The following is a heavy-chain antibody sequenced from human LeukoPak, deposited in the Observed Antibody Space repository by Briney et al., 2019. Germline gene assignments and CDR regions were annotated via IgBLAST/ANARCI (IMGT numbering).Heavy chain of an antibody. CDR3: ASQSGSRDY. V-gene: IGHV1-18*01. CDR1: GGTFSSYA. CDR2: ISAYNGNT. J-gene: IGHJ4*02. D-gene: IGHD1-26*01. Sequence: ASVKVSCKASGGTFSSYAINWVRQAPGQGLEWMGWISAYNGNTNYAQKLQGRVTMTTDTSTSTAYMELRSLRSDDTAVYYCASQSGSRDYWGQGTLVTVSS.